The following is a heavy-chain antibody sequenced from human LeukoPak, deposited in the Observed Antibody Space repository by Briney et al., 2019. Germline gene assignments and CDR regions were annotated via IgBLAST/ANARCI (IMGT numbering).Heavy chain of an antibody. CDR1: GGSISSSSYY. V-gene: IGHV4-39*01. D-gene: IGHD3-10*01. Sequence: PETLSLTCTVSGGSISSSSYYWGWIRQPPGKGLEWIGSIYYSGSTYYIPSLKSRVTISVDTSKNQFSLKLSSVTAADTAVYYCARLLWFGELKFDPWGQGTLVTVSS. CDR2: IYYSGST. J-gene: IGHJ5*02. CDR3: ARLLWFGELKFDP.